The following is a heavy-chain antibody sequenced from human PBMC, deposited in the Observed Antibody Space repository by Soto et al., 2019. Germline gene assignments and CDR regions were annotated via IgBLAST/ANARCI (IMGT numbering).Heavy chain of an antibody. CDR1: GYTFTAYA. CDR3: TRAAISPYGGLIGPFDY. CDR2: INPANGNT. D-gene: IGHD3-16*02. J-gene: IGHJ4*02. Sequence: QVQLAQSGAEERKPGASVKVSCEATGYTFTAYAMHWVRQAPGQRLEWMGWINPANGNTKYSQKFQGRLTITSEPSANPVYMELNSLTSEDPAMYYCTRAAISPYGGLIGPFDYWGQGNLVTVSS. V-gene: IGHV1-3*05.